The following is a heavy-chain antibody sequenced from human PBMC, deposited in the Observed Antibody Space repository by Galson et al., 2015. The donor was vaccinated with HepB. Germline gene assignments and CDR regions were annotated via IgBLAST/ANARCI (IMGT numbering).Heavy chain of an antibody. D-gene: IGHD6-13*01. J-gene: IGHJ5*02. CDR1: GFTFSSYA. CDR2: ISGSGGST. Sequence: SLRLSCAASGFTFSSYAMSWVRQAPGKGLEWVSGISGSGGSTYYADSVKGRFTISRDNSKNTLYLQMNSLRAGDTAVYFCARPRSGWYSWFDPWGQGTLVTVSS. V-gene: IGHV3-23*01. CDR3: ARPRSGWYSWFDP.